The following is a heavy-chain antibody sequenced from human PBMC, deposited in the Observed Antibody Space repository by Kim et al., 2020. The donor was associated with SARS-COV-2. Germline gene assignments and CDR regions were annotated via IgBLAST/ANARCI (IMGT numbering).Heavy chain of an antibody. CDR1: GGSFRSHT. V-gene: IGHV1-69*13. Sequence: SVKVSCKASGGSFRSHTITWVRQAPGQGLEWMEGIIPILGSENYAQKFQGRLSITADESRTTAYMELSSLRSDDTAVYFCARHLGPIAAAGTDWFDPWG. J-gene: IGHJ5*02. CDR2: IIPILGSE. D-gene: IGHD6-13*01. CDR3: ARHLGPIAAAGTDWFDP.